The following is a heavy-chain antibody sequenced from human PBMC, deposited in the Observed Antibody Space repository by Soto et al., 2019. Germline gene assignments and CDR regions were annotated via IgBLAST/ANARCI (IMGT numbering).Heavy chain of an antibody. D-gene: IGHD5-18*01. V-gene: IGHV3-30-3*01. Sequence: PRGSLRLSCAASGFNFRSYAMHWVRQAPGNGLEWVAFISYDGSNKYYADSVKGRFTISRENSKNTLYRQMNSLRAEDMAVYYCARELMDTAMADYGMDVWGQGNTVTVSS. J-gene: IGHJ6*02. CDR2: ISYDGSNK. CDR3: ARELMDTAMADYGMDV. CDR1: GFNFRSYA.